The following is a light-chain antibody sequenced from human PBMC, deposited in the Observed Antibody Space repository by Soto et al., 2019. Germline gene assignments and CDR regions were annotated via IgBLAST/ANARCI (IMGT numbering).Light chain of an antibody. CDR2: AAS. CDR3: LRHNDYPIT. J-gene: IGKJ5*01. Sequence: DIQMTQSPSSLAASVGDRVTITCRASQGIGNGLSWFRQKPGKAPKRLIYAASTLQSGVPSRFSGSGSGTEFTLTISSLQPEDFATYYCLRHNDYPITFGQGTRLEIK. V-gene: IGKV1-17*01. CDR1: QGIGNG.